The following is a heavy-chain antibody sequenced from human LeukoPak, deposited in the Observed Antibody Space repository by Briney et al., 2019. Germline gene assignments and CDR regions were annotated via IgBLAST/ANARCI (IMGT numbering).Heavy chain of an antibody. J-gene: IGHJ3*02. CDR3: ASIGRGVVVAATDAFDI. CDR1: GYTFTGFY. CDR2: INPNSGGT. Sequence: ASVKVSCKASGYTFTGFYIHWVRQAPGQGLEWMGWINPNSGGTNYAQKFQGRVTMTRDTSISTAYMELSRLRSDDTAVYYCASIGRGVVVAATDAFDIWGQGTMVTVSS. D-gene: IGHD2-15*01. V-gene: IGHV1-2*02.